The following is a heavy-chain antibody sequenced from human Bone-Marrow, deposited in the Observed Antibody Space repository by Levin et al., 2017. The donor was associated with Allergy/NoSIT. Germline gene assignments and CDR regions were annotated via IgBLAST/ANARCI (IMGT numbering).Heavy chain of an antibody. CDR1: GYTFTTYH. CDR3: ETEEDASGWFGG. J-gene: IGHJ4*02. Sequence: GESLKISCKASGYTFTTYHFHWVRQAPGQGLEWVGIFNPNEGTTTYAQKFQGRVTLTGDTSTNTVYMEMRSLKSDDTAIYYCETEEDASGWFGGWGQESLVTVSS. D-gene: IGHD6-13*01. V-gene: IGHV1-46*01. CDR2: FNPNEGTT.